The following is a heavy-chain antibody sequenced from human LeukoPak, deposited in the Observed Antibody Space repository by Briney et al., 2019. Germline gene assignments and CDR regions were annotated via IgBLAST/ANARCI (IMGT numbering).Heavy chain of an antibody. V-gene: IGHV1-8*02. CDR1: GYTFTGYD. Sequence: ASVKVSCKASGYTFTGYDMHWVRQATGQGLEWMGWMNSNSGNTGYAQKFQGRVTMTRNTSITTAYMELSSLRSEDTAVYDCARVNGRDPRSGSYYWGQGTLVTVSS. CDR3: ARVNGRDPRSGSYY. D-gene: IGHD3-22*01. CDR2: MNSNSGNT. J-gene: IGHJ4*02.